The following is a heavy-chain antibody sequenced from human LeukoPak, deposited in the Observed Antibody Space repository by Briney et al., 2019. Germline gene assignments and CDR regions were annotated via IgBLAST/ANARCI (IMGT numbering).Heavy chain of an antibody. CDR3: AKLLGDPNWFDP. Sequence: GGSLRLSCAASGFTFSSYGMHWVRQAPGKGLEWVAVISYDGSDKYYADSVKGRFTNSRDNSKNTLYLQMNSMRAEDTAVYYCAKLLGDPNWFDPWGQGTLVTVSS. V-gene: IGHV3-30*18. D-gene: IGHD4-17*01. J-gene: IGHJ5*02. CDR1: GFTFSSYG. CDR2: ISYDGSDK.